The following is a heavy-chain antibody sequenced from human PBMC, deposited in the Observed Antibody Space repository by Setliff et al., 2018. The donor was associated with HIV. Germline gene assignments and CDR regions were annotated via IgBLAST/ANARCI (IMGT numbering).Heavy chain of an antibody. V-gene: IGHV4-59*01. CDR2: IYYSGST. CDR3: ARGAYYNFWSGYSAGGGSLGP. J-gene: IGHJ5*02. D-gene: IGHD3-3*01. Sequence: LSLTCSVSGGPISGYYWNWVRQPPGKGLEWMGYIYYSGSTDYNPALKRRVPISLDTSKNQFSLKLSSVTAADTAVYYCARGAYYNFWSGYSAGGGSLGPWGQGTLVTVSS. CDR1: GGPISGYY.